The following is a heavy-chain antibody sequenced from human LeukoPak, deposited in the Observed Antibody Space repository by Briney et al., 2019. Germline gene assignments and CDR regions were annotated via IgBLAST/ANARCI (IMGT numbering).Heavy chain of an antibody. CDR1: GYTFTNYA. Sequence: VASVKVSCKASGYTFTNYAMNWVRQAPGQGLEWMGWINTNTGNPTYAQGFTGRFVFSLDASVSTAYLQIRRLKAEETAVYYCARVPFVVMGDTGNWFDPWGQGNLVTVSS. V-gene: IGHV7-4-1*01. J-gene: IGHJ5*02. CDR3: ARVPFVVMGDTGNWFDP. CDR2: INTNTGNP. D-gene: IGHD2-8*01.